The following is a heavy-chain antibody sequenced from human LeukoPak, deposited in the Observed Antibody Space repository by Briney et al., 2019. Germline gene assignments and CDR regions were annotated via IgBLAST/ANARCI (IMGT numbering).Heavy chain of an antibody. CDR2: ISSSSSYI. V-gene: IGHV3-21*01. J-gene: IGHJ4*02. Sequence: PGGSLRLSCAASGFTFSSYSMNWVRQAPGKGLEWVSSISSSSSYIYYADSVKGRFTISRDNAKNSLYLQMNSLRAEDTAVYYCARDGSDRGYSYGYDYWGQGTLVTVSS. CDR1: GFTFSSYS. CDR3: ARDGSDRGYSYGYDY. D-gene: IGHD5-18*01.